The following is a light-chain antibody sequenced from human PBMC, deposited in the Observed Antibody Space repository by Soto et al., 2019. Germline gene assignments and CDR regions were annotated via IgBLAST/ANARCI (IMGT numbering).Light chain of an antibody. CDR1: QSILSSL. CDR2: KAS. V-gene: IGKV1-5*03. CDR3: QQYNSYYT. J-gene: IGKJ2*01. Sequence: DIQMTQSPSTLSASVGDRVTITCRASQSILSSLLAWYQQKPGKPPKLLIYKASSLQSGVPSRFSGSGSGTEFTLTISSLQPDDFATFYCQQYNSYYTVGQGTKVDSK.